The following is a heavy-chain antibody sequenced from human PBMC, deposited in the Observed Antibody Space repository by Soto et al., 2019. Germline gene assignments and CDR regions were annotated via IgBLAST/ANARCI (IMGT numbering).Heavy chain of an antibody. V-gene: IGHV3-49*03. J-gene: IGHJ6*02. CDR1: GFTLGDYA. Sequence: GGPLRLSCRASGFTLGDYAMSWFRQAPGKGLEWVGFIRSKAFGGTTEYAASVKGRFTISRDDSKSIAYLQMNSLKTEDTAVYYCTRDRGGGYYYYYGMDVWGQGTTVTVSS. CDR3: TRDRGGGYYYYYGMDV. CDR2: IRSKAFGGTT. D-gene: IGHD2-15*01.